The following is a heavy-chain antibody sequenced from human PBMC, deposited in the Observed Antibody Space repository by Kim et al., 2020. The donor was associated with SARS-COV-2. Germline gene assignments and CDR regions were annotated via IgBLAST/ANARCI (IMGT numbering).Heavy chain of an antibody. CDR2: IYYSGST. J-gene: IGHJ6*02. V-gene: IGHV4-31*03. Sequence: SETLSLTCTVSGGSISSGGYYWSWIRQHPGKGLEWIGYIYYSGSTYYNPSLKSRVTISVDTSKNQFSLKLSSVTAADTALYYCAREAATVTTSGYYYGVDVWGQGTTVTVSS. D-gene: IGHD4-17*01. CDR1: GGSISSGGYY. CDR3: AREAATVTTSGYYYGVDV.